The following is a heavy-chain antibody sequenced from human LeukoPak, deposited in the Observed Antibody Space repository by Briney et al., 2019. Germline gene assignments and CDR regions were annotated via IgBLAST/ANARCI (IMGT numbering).Heavy chain of an antibody. V-gene: IGHV7-4-1*02. CDR3: AREGPGASNWFDS. D-gene: IGHD3-10*01. J-gene: IGHJ5*01. Sequence: GASVKVSCKASGYTFIDYAINWVRQAPGQGLEWMGWINTNTGNPTYAQGFTGRFVFSLDTSVNTAYLQIIILKAQDTVVYFCAREGPGASNWFDSWGQGSLVSVSS. CDR2: INTNTGNP. CDR1: GYTFIDYA.